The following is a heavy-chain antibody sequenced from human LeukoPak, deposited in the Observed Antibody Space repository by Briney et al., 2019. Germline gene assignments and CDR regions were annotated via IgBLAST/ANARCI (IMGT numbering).Heavy chain of an antibody. CDR1: GYSFTSYG. V-gene: IGHV1-18*01. Sequence: GASVKVSCKASGYSFTSYGLSWVRQAPGQGLEWMGWISAYNGNTNYAQKLQGRVTMTTDTSTSTAYMELSSLRSEDTAVYYCARDDGSGSQYYFDYWGQGTLVTVSS. CDR2: ISAYNGNT. J-gene: IGHJ4*02. CDR3: ARDDGSGSQYYFDY. D-gene: IGHD3-10*01.